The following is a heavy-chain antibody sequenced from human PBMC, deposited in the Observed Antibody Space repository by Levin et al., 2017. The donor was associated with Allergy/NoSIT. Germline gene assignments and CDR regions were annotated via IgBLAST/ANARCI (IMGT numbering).Heavy chain of an antibody. D-gene: IGHD3-3*01. Sequence: VASVKVSCKASGYTFTGYYMHWERQAPGQGLEWMGWINPNSGGTNYAQKFQGRVTMTRDTSISTAYMELSRLRSDDTAVYYCARVPFWSGYYVDYWGQGTLVTVSS. CDR2: INPNSGGT. CDR3: ARVPFWSGYYVDY. CDR1: GYTFTGYY. V-gene: IGHV1-2*02. J-gene: IGHJ4*02.